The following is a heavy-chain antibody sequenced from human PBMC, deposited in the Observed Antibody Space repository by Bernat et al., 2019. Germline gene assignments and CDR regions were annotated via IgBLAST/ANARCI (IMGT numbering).Heavy chain of an antibody. Sequence: VQLVESGGGLVKPGGSLRLSCAASGFTFSSYAMSWVRQAPGKGLEWVSAISGSGGSTYYADSVKGRFTISRDNSKNTLYLQMNSLRAEDTAVYYCAKDSVLIMTTVTNADYWGQGTLVTVSS. J-gene: IGHJ4*02. CDR3: AKDSVLIMTTVTNADY. CDR2: ISGSGGST. D-gene: IGHD4-17*01. CDR1: GFTFSSYA. V-gene: IGHV3-23*04.